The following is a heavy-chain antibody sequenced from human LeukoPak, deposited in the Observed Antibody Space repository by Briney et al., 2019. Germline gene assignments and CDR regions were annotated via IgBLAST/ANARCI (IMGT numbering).Heavy chain of an antibody. Sequence: PGGSLRLSCAASGFPFSSSAMSWVRHTPGNGLEWVSSITGNGVTTYYAGSVKGRFTISRDNSKNILFLQMNSLGAEDSASYFCAKERRRVDTSMIRSYYFDSWGQGTPVTVSS. CDR1: GFPFSSSA. CDR2: ITGNGVTT. D-gene: IGHD3-16*01. V-gene: IGHV3-23*01. CDR3: AKERRRVDTSMIRSYYFDS. J-gene: IGHJ4*02.